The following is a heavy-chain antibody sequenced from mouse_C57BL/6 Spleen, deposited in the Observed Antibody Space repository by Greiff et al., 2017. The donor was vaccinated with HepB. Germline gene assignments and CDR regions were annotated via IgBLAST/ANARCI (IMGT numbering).Heavy chain of an antibody. CDR3: ARGSLYYFDY. J-gene: IGHJ2*01. CDR2: IDPSDSYT. V-gene: IGHV1-69*01. CDR1: GYTFTSYW. Sequence: QVQLQQPGAELVMPGASVKLSCKASGYTFTSYWMHWVKQRPGQGLEWIGEIDPSDSYTNYNQKFKGKSTLTVDKSSSTAYMQLRSLTSEDSAVYYCARGSLYYFDYWGQGTTLTVSS.